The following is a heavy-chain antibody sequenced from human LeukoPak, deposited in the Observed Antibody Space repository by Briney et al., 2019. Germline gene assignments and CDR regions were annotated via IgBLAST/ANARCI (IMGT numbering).Heavy chain of an antibody. CDR2: INAGNGNT. D-gene: IGHD6-13*01. CDR3: ARDRSKSSRSPYYYYMDV. Sequence: ASVKVSCKASGYTFTSYAMHWVRQAPGQRLEWMGWINAGNGNTKYSQEFQGRVTITRDTSASTAYMELSSLRSEDMAVYYCARDRSKSSRSPYYYYMDVWGKGTTVTVSS. V-gene: IGHV1-3*03. CDR1: GYTFTSYA. J-gene: IGHJ6*03.